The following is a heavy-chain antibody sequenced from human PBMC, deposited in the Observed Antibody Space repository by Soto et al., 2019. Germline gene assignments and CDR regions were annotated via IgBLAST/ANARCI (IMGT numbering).Heavy chain of an antibody. CDR2: IYYSGST. CDR1: GGSISSYY. V-gene: IGHV4-59*01. CDR3: ARDLHIDGAAGWLDP. J-gene: IGHJ5*02. Sequence: SETLSLTCTVSGGSISSYYWSWIRQPPGKGLEWIGYIYYSGSTNYNPSLKSRVTISVDTSKNQFSLKLSSVTAADTAVYYCARDLHIDGAAGWLDPWGQGTLVTVSS. D-gene: IGHD2-21*01.